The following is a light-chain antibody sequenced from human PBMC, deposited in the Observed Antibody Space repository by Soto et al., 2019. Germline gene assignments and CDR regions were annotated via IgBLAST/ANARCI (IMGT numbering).Light chain of an antibody. CDR2: EAS. J-gene: IGLJ2*01. CDR1: SSDVGSYNL. Sequence: QSALTQPASVSGSPGQSITISCTGTSSDVGSYNLVSWYQQHPGKAPKLMIYEASKRPSGVSNRFSGSESGNTASLTISGLQAEDEAEYYCCSYAVSGTFVEFGGGTKLTVL. V-gene: IGLV2-23*02. CDR3: CSYAVSGTFVE.